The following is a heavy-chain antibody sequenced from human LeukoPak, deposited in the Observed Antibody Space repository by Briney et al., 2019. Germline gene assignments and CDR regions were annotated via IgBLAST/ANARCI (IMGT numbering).Heavy chain of an antibody. V-gene: IGHV4-59*01. Sequence: KPSETLSLTCTVSGGSISSYYWSCIRQPPGKGLEWIGYIYYSGSTNYNPSLKSRVTISVDTSKNQFSLKLSSVTAADTAVYYCARTHYGSFDYWGQGTLVTVSS. CDR3: ARTHYGSFDY. CDR2: IYYSGST. CDR1: GGSISSYY. J-gene: IGHJ4*02. D-gene: IGHD4-17*01.